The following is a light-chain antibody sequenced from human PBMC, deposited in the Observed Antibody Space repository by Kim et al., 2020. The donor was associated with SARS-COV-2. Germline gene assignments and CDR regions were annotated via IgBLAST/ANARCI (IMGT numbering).Light chain of an antibody. V-gene: IGKV3-15*01. CDR3: QQYNNRPLT. Sequence: SPGERDTLSCRASQSVGSNLAWYQQKPGQAPRLLIYGATTRATGIPARFGGSGSGTEFTLTISSLQSEDFALYYCQQYNNRPLTFAGGTKVDIK. J-gene: IGKJ4*01. CDR1: QSVGSN. CDR2: GAT.